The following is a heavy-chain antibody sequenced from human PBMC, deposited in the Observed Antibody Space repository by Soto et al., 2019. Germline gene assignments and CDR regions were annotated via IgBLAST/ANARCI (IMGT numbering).Heavy chain of an antibody. CDR1: GFTFRDYA. D-gene: IGHD3-9*01. Sequence: GGSLRLSCAGSGFTFRDYAIYWVRQAPGKGLELVSGISQSGDVTHYADSVKGRFTTSRDNSKNTVYLQMNSLRVEDSALYYCANFDRFPIGYWGQGTLVTVSS. CDR2: ISQSGDVT. J-gene: IGHJ4*02. CDR3: ANFDRFPIGY. V-gene: IGHV3-23*01.